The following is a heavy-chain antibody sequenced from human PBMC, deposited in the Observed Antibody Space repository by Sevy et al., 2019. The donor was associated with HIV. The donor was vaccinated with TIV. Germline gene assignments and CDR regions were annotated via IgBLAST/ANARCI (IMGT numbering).Heavy chain of an antibody. D-gene: IGHD2-15*01. J-gene: IGHJ4*02. CDR1: GFDIRSNY. Sequence: GGSLRLSCVVSGFDIRSNYMSWVRQAPGKGLEWVSRIYAGGTAYYADSVKGRFTFSRDDSKNTVSLQMRSLRVEDSAVYYCAGEYCSRGSCFFDYWGQGIQVTVSS. V-gene: IGHV3-53*01. CDR2: IYAGGTA. CDR3: AGEYCSRGSCFFDY.